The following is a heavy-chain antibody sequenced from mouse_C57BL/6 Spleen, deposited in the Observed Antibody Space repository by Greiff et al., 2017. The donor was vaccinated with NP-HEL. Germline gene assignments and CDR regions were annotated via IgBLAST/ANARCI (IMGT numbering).Heavy chain of an antibody. D-gene: IGHD2-4*01. CDR1: GYAFSSYW. CDR3: ARGDDYDVYYFDY. V-gene: IGHV1-80*01. J-gene: IGHJ2*01. Sequence: LVESGAELVKPGASVKISCKASGYAFSSYWMNWVKQRPGKGLEWIGQIYPGDGDTNYNGKFKGKATLTADKSSSTAYMQLSSLTSEDSAVYFCARGDDYDVYYFDYWGQGTTLTVSS. CDR2: IYPGDGDT.